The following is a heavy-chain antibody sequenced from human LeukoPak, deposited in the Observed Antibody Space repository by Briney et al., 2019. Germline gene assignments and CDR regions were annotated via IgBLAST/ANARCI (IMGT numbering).Heavy chain of an antibody. V-gene: IGHV1-2*02. CDR3: ARGIPSFTLCGVVIY. J-gene: IGHJ4*02. Sequence: ASVKVSCKTSGFNFPGYDVHWVRQAPGHGPEWMGLINPNNGGTEYAQRFQGRFTMTRDTSISTAFMELSGLRSDDTAVYYCARGIPSFTLCGVVIYWGQGTAVTVSS. CDR2: INPNNGGT. D-gene: IGHD3-3*01. CDR1: GFNFPGYD.